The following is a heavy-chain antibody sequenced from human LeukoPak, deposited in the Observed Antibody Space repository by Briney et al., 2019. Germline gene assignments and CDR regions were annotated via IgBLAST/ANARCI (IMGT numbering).Heavy chain of an antibody. Sequence: GGFLRLSCAASAFTFSNYPMSWVRQAPGKGLEWVANINRDGTEKYYVDSVKGRLTISRDNAKNSLYLQMNSLRAEDTAVYYCARGGATNWFDPWGQGTLVTVSS. CDR1: AFTFSNYP. CDR2: INRDGTEK. V-gene: IGHV3-7*05. CDR3: ARGGATNWFDP. J-gene: IGHJ5*02. D-gene: IGHD3-16*01.